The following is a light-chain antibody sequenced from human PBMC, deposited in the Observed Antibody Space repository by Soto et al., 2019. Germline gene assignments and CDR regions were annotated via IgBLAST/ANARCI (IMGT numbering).Light chain of an antibody. CDR2: AAS. V-gene: IGKV1-9*01. J-gene: IGKJ1*01. CDR3: QQLNSYPRT. Sequence: DIQLTQSPSFLSASVGDRVTITCRASQGISSYLAWYQQKPGKAPKLLIYAASTLQSGVPLRFSGSGSGTEFTLIISSLQPEDFATYYCQQLNSYPRTFGQGTKVDIK. CDR1: QGISSY.